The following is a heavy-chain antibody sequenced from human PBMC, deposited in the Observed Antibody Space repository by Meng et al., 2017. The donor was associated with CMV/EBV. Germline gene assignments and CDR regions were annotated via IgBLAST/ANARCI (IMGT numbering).Heavy chain of an antibody. CDR1: GGTFSSYA. D-gene: IGHD4-17*01. Sequence: QVQLVQSGAEVTTPGSSVKVSCKASGGTFSSYAISWVRQAPGQGLEWMGGIIPIFGTANYAQKFQGRVTITADESTSTAYMELSSLRSEDTAVYYCAREVDDYGDGWYFDLWGRGTLVTVSS. CDR3: AREVDDYGDGWYFDL. J-gene: IGHJ2*01. V-gene: IGHV1-69*12. CDR2: IIPIFGTA.